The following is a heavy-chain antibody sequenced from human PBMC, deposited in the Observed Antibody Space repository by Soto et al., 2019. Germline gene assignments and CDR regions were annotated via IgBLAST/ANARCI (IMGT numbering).Heavy chain of an antibody. J-gene: IGHJ5*02. CDR3: AKLSCTSSTCYFPGWFDP. Sequence: SETLSLTGTVSGDSIIGGASFWSWIRQPPGKGLEWIANVYYIGSSYYNPSLKSRLTISVDTTKNQFSLQLKSMTAADTAVYYCAKLSCTSSTCYFPGWFDPWGRGTLVTVS. V-gene: IGHV4-31*03. CDR2: VYYIGSS. D-gene: IGHD2-2*01. CDR1: GDSIIGGASF.